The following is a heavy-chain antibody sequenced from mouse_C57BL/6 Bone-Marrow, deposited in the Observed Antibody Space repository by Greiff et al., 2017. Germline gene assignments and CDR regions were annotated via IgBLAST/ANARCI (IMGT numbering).Heavy chain of an antibody. CDR2: IYPRSGNT. V-gene: IGHV1-81*01. CDR1: GYNFTSYG. CDR3: ARRWGDD. Sequence: SGAELARPGASVQLSCKASGYNFTSYGISWLKPRTGQGLEWIGEIYPRSGNTYYNEKFKGKATLTVDQSSSTAYMELRILTSEDSSVYFCARRWGDDWGQGTTLTGSS. J-gene: IGHJ2*01. D-gene: IGHD4-1*01.